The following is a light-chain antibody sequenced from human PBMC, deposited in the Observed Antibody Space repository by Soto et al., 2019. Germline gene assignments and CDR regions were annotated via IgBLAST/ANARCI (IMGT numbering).Light chain of an antibody. V-gene: IGKV1-9*01. J-gene: IGKJ5*01. Sequence: DIQVTQSPSFLSASVGDRVTITCRASQGISSYLAWYQQRPGKAPKLLIYAASTLQSGVPSRFSGSGSGTEFTLAISSLQPEDFATYYCQHFSSYPLTFGQGTRLEIK. CDR2: AAS. CDR3: QHFSSYPLT. CDR1: QGISSY.